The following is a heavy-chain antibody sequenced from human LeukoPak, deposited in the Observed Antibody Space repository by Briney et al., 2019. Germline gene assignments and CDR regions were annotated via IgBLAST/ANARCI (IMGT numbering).Heavy chain of an antibody. CDR1: GFTFSSYA. CDR3: AREAARRGFDY. Sequence: GGSLRLSCAASGFTFSSYAMHWVRQAPGKGLEWVAVISHDGSNKYYADSVKGRFTISRDNSKNTLYLQMNSLRAEDTAVYYCAREAARRGFDYWGQGTLVTVSS. J-gene: IGHJ4*02. CDR2: ISHDGSNK. D-gene: IGHD6-25*01. V-gene: IGHV3-30-3*01.